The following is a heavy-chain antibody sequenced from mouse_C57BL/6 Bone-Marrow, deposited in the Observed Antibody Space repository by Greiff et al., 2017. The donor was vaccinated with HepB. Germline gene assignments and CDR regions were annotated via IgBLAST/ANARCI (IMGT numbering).Heavy chain of an antibody. CDR1: GYTFTSYC. CDR3: ARSITTVVAGDYFDY. J-gene: IGHJ2*01. Sequence: VQLQQPGAELVRPGSSVKLSCKASGYTFTSYCMDWVKQRPGQGLEWIGNIYPSDSETHYNQKFKDKATLTVDKSSSTAYMQLSSLTSEDSAVYYCARSITTVVAGDYFDYWGQGTTLTVSS. CDR2: IYPSDSET. D-gene: IGHD1-1*01. V-gene: IGHV1-61*01.